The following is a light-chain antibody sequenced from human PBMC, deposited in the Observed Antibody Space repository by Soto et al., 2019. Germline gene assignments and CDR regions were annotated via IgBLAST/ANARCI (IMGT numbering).Light chain of an antibody. CDR2: DAS. CDR3: QESSCYPLS. J-gene: IGKJ4*01. V-gene: IGKV3-20*01. Sequence: VWRLTPGTLSLYPGERDTRSCRASQTVRNNYLAWSQQKPGQAPRLLIYDASSRATGIPDRFSGCGSGTDFALTIRCLEPGDFALYYCQESSCYPLSVGGGTRVEIK. CDR1: QTVRNNY.